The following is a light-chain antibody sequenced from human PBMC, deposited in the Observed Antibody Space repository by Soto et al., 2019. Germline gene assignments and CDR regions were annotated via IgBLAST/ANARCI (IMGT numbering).Light chain of an antibody. V-gene: IGLV2-14*01. Sequence: QSALTQPASVSGSPGQSITISCTGTTSDVGGYNYVSWYQQHPGTAPKLMIYEVSNRPSGVSNRFSGSKSGNTASLTISGLQAEDEADYYCSSYATNNTLLFGGGTKLTVL. CDR1: TSDVGGYNY. J-gene: IGLJ2*01. CDR3: SSYATNNTLL. CDR2: EVS.